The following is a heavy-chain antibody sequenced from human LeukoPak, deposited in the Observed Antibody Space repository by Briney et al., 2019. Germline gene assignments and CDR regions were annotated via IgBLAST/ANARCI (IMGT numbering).Heavy chain of an antibody. Sequence: PSETLSLTCAVYGGSFTGYHWNWIRQSPQRGPEWIGEINHRGHPHYNPSLESRLTISVDTSKNQFSLTLRSVTGADTAVYYCARDPTTVVSVPYYFDFWGQGTPVTVSS. CDR2: INHRGHP. CDR3: ARDPTTVVSVPYYFDF. D-gene: IGHD3-22*01. J-gene: IGHJ4*02. CDR1: GGSFTGYH. V-gene: IGHV4-34*01.